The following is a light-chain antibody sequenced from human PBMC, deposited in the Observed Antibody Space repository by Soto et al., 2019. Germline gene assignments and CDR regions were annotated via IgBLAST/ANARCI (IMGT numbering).Light chain of an antibody. CDR1: QRVSTSF. J-gene: IGKJ1*01. V-gene: IGKV3-20*01. Sequence: ELVLTQSPGTLSLSPGERATLSCRARQRVSTSFLAWYQQKPGPHPRHLIYSASGRATGIPDRLKGSGSRTDYTLTNCSLKHEDSTVYHCQKYGSAPRPFGQGTKADIK. CDR2: SAS. CDR3: QKYGSAPRP.